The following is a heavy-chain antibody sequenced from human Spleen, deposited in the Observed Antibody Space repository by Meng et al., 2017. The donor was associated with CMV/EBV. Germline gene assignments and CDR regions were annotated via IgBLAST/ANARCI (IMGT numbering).Heavy chain of an antibody. CDR2: INPNSGGT. CDR1: GYTFTNYA. D-gene: IGHD2-2*01. Sequence: ASVKVSCKASGYTFTNYAMNWVRQAPGQGLEWMGWINPNSGGTNYAQKFQGRVTMTRDTSISTAYMELSRLRSDDTAMYYCARNLCSSTSCYGMDVWGQGTTVTVSS. CDR3: ARNLCSSTSCYGMDV. V-gene: IGHV1-2*02. J-gene: IGHJ6*02.